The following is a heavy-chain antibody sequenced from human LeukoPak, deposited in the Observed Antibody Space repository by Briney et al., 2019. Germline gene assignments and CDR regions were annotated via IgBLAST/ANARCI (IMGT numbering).Heavy chain of an antibody. CDR1: GGSISSYY. J-gene: IGHJ4*02. CDR3: ARGFGDGWYGGVHY. Sequence: SETLSLTCTVSGGSISSYYWSWIRQPPGKGLEWIGYIYYSGSTNYNPSLESRVTISVDTTKNQFSLKLSSVTAADTAVYHCARGFGDGWYGGVHYWGQGTLVTVSS. V-gene: IGHV4-59*01. CDR2: IYYSGST. D-gene: IGHD6-19*01.